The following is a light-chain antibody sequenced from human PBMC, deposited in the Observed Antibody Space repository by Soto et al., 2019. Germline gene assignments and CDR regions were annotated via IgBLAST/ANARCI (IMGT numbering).Light chain of an antibody. J-gene: IGLJ1*01. CDR2: EVS. CDR3: SSYTSSSTHYV. Sequence: QSALTQPASVTGSPGQSITISCTGASSDVGGYNYVSRYLQHPGKAPKLMIYEVSNRPSGVSNRFSGSKSGNTASLTISGLQAEDEADYYCSSYTSSSTHYVFGTGTKVTVL. CDR1: SSDVGGYNY. V-gene: IGLV2-14*01.